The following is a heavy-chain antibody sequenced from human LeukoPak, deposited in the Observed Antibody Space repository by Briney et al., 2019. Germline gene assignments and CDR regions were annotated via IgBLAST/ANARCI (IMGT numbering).Heavy chain of an antibody. CDR1: GYIFTSYY. CDR2: IDPSGGTT. Sequence: AASVKVSCKASGYIFTSYYIHWVRQAPGQGLEWMGIIDPSGGTTTYAQKFQGRVTMTRDTSTSTVYMELGSLRSDDTAVYYCARDVPTGSYFFDYWGQGTLVTVSS. V-gene: IGHV1-46*01. CDR3: ARDVPTGSYFFDY. D-gene: IGHD3-9*01. J-gene: IGHJ4*02.